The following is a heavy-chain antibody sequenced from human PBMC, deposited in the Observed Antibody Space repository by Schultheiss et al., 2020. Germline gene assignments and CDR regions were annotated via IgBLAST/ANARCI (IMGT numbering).Heavy chain of an antibody. V-gene: IGHV4-34*01. CDR3: ARQGGS. Sequence: SATLALTCAVYGGSFSGYYWSWIRQPPGKGLEWIGEINHSGSTNYNPSLKSRVTISVDTSKNQFSLKLSSVTAADTALYYCARQGGSWGQGTLVTVSS. D-gene: IGHD3-16*01. CDR1: GGSFSGYY. J-gene: IGHJ4*02. CDR2: INHSGST.